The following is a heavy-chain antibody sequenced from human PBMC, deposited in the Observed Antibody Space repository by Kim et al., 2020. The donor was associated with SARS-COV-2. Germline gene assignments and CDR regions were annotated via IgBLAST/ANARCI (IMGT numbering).Heavy chain of an antibody. CDR3: GRRVGSGVDPGEFDY. CDR1: GFTFSSYG. D-gene: IGHD3-10*01. J-gene: IGHJ4*01. CDR2: ISYDGSNK. V-gene: IGHV3-33*05. Sequence: GGSLRLSCAASGFTFSSYGMHWVRQAPGKGLGGVAVISYDGSNKYYEDSVRGRFTISRNNSKNTRYRQMNSRRAEETAVNYWGRRVGSGVDPGEFDYWG.